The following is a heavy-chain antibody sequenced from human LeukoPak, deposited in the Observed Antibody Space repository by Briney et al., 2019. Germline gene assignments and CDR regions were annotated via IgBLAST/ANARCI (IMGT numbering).Heavy chain of an antibody. CDR3: ARGITVTTRVLVPNDAFDI. CDR2: SIPMFGTT. J-gene: IGHJ3*02. V-gene: IGHV1-69*13. CDR1: GGTFNSYA. D-gene: IGHD4-17*01. Sequence: SVKVSCKASGGTFNSYAINWVRQAPGQGLEWMGGSIPMFGTTNFAPEFQGRVTITADEFTNTAYMELTSLKSEDTAVYYCARGITVTTRVLVPNDAFDIWGQGTMVTVSS.